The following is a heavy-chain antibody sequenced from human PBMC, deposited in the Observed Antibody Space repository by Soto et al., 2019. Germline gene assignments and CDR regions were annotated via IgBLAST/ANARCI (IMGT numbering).Heavy chain of an antibody. J-gene: IGHJ2*01. D-gene: IGHD4-17*01. Sequence: QVQLVQSGAEVKKPGASVKVSCKASGYTFTSYAMHWVRQAPGQRLEWMGWINAGNGNTKYSQKFQGRVTITRDTSXXTAYMELSSLRSEDTAVYYCARVDYGGNSGWYFDLWGRGTLVTVSS. CDR3: ARVDYGGNSGWYFDL. CDR2: INAGNGNT. CDR1: GYTFTSYA. V-gene: IGHV1-3*01.